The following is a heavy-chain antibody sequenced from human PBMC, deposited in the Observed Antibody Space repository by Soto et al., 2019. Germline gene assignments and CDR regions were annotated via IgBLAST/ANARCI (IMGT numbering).Heavy chain of an antibody. CDR1: GFTFSSYW. CDR2: IKQDGSEK. V-gene: IGHV3-7*01. D-gene: IGHD2-15*01. CDR3: ARVGLVVVAATTWFDP. Sequence: LRLSCAASGFTFSSYWMSWVRQAPGKGLEWVANIKQDGSEKYYVDSVKGRFTISRDNAKNSLYLQMNSLRAEDTAVYYCARVGLVVVAATTWFDPWGQGTLVTVSS. J-gene: IGHJ5*02.